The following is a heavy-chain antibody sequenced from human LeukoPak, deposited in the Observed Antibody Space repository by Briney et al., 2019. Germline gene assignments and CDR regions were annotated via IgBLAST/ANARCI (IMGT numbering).Heavy chain of an antibody. Sequence: ASVKVSCTASGYTFTSYYMHWVRQAPGQGLEWMGIINPSGGSTSYAQKFQGRVTMTRDMSTSTVYMELSSLRSEDTAVYYCARVPSAGPIDYWGQGTLVTVSS. CDR2: INPSGGST. V-gene: IGHV1-46*01. D-gene: IGHD6-13*01. CDR3: ARVPSAGPIDY. CDR1: GYTFTSYY. J-gene: IGHJ4*02.